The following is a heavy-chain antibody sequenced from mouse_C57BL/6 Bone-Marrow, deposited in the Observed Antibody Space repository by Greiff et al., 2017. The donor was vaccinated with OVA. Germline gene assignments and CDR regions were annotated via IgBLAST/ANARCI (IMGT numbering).Heavy chain of an antibody. CDR1: GYSFTGYF. J-gene: IGHJ2*01. CDR2: INPYNGDT. CDR3: ARVRDGNSFYFDY. D-gene: IGHD2-1*01. V-gene: IGHV1-20*01. Sequence: VQLKESGPELVKPGDSVKISCKASGYSFTGYFMNWVMQSHGKSLEWIGRINPYNGDTFYNQKFKGKATLTVDKSSSTAHMELRSLTSEDSAVYYCARVRDGNSFYFDYWGQGTTLTVSS.